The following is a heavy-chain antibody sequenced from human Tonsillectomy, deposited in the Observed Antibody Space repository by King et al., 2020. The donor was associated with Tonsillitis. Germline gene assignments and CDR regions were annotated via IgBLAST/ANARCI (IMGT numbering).Heavy chain of an antibody. CDR2: IWSDGNTK. CDR3: ARYSSTWFFDY. V-gene: IGHV3-33*01. CDR1: GFTFRSYA. J-gene: IGHJ4*02. Sequence: VQLVESGGGVVQPGRSLRVSCAASGFTFRSYAFHWVRQAPGKGLEWVAVIWSDGNTKFYADSVKGRFTISRDNSKNTLYLQMNSLRAEDTAVYYCARYSSTWFFDYWGQGPLVAVSS. D-gene: IGHD6-13*01.